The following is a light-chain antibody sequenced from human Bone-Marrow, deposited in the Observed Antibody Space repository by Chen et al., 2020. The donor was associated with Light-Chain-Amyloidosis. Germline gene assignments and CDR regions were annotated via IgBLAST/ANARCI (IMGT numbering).Light chain of an antibody. CDR2: EDD. Sequence: NFMLTQPHSVSESPGKTVIISCTRSSGSIATNYVQRYQQRPGSSPTTVIYEDDQRPSGVPARFSGSIDRSSNSASLTISGLKTEDEADYYCQSYQGSSQGVFGGGTKLTVL. V-gene: IGLV6-57*01. CDR3: QSYQGSSQGV. J-gene: IGLJ3*02. CDR1: SGSIATNY.